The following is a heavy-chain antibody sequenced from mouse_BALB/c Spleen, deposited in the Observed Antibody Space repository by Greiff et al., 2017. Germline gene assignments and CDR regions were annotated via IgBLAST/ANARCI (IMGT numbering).Heavy chain of an antibody. CDR1: GFTFSSFG. CDR2: ISSGSSTI. D-gene: IGHD2-3*01. Sequence: EVNLVESGGGLVQPGGSRKLSCAASGFTFSSFGMHWVRQAPEKGLEWVAYISSGSSTIYYADTVKGRFTISRDNPKNTLFLQMTSLRSEDTAMYYCARDYDGYYQFAYWGQGTLVTVSA. V-gene: IGHV5-17*02. CDR3: ARDYDGYYQFAY. J-gene: IGHJ3*01.